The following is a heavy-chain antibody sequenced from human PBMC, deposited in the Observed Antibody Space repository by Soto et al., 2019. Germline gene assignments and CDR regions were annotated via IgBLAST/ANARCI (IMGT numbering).Heavy chain of an antibody. D-gene: IGHD3-22*01. V-gene: IGHV3-66*01. CDR2: IYSGGST. CDR3: AKDKDRSGYYNGFDWYFDL. J-gene: IGHJ2*01. Sequence: PGGSLRLSCAASGVTVSSNYMSWVRQAPGKGLEWVSVIYSGGSTYYADSVKGRFTISRDNSKNTLYLQMNSLRAEDTAVYYCAKDKDRSGYYNGFDWYFDLWGRRTPVTGSS. CDR1: GVTVSSNY.